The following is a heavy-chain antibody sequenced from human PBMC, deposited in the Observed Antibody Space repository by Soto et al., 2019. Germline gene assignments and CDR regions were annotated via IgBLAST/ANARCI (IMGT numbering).Heavy chain of an antibody. V-gene: IGHV4-4*03. CDR1: AGSTSTSDW. D-gene: IGHD1-7*01. Sequence: PETLSHTCAVSAGSTSTSDWRGWVRQPPGKGLEWIGEIYHSGSTNYNPSLKSRVTISVDKSKNQSSLKLSSVTAADTAVYYCARVVSGLELRSGYGMDVWGQGTTVT. CDR2: IYHSGST. J-gene: IGHJ6*02. CDR3: ARVVSGLELRSGYGMDV.